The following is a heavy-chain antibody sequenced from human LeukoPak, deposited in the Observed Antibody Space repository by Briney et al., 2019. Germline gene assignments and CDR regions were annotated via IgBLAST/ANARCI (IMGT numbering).Heavy chain of an antibody. CDR2: IRSKPNNYAT. Sequence: GGSLRLSCAASGFTFSGSAIYWVRQASGKGLEWVGRIRSKPNNYATAYAASVKGRFTISRDESKNTAYLQMNSLTVVDTAVYYCTRWPKDGTPFDYWGQGTLVTVSS. J-gene: IGHJ4*02. D-gene: IGHD1-1*01. V-gene: IGHV3-73*01. CDR1: GFTFSGSA. CDR3: TRWPKDGTPFDY.